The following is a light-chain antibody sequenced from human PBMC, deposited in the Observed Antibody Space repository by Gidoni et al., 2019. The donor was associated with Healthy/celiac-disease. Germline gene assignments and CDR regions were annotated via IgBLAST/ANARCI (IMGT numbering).Light chain of an antibody. CDR3: QQYNNWPPWT. V-gene: IGKV3-15*01. CDR1: QSVSSN. J-gene: IGKJ1*01. CDR2: GSS. Sequence: IVMTQSPATLSVSPGERATLSCRASQSVSSNLAWYQQKPGQAPGLLIYGSSTRATGIPARFSCSGSGTEFTLTISSLQSEDFAVYYCQQYNNWPPWTFGQGTKVEI.